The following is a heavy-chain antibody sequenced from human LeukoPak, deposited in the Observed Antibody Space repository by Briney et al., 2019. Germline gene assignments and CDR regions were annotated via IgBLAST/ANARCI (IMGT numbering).Heavy chain of an antibody. CDR2: INQGGSEQ. V-gene: IGHV3-7*01. CDR3: AKDLYYYGSGSYSPFDY. Sequence: GGSLRLSCAASGFTFSSYWMSWVRQAPGKGLEWVANINQGGSEQYSVDSVKGRFTISRDNAKNSLYLQMDSLRAEDTAVYYCAKDLYYYGSGSYSPFDYWGQGTLVTASS. J-gene: IGHJ4*02. D-gene: IGHD3-10*01. CDR1: GFTFSSYW.